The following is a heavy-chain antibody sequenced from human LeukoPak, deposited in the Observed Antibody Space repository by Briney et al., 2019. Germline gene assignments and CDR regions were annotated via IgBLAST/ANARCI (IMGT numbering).Heavy chain of an antibody. CDR1: GYSFTGYY. Sequence: GESLKISCKGSGYSFTGYYMHWVRQAPGQGLEWMGWINPNSGGTNYAQKFQGRVTMTRDTSIRIAYMELSRLRSDDTAVYYCARGGVTHIDYWGQGTLVTVSS. CDR2: INPNSGGT. V-gene: IGHV1-2*02. D-gene: IGHD2-21*02. CDR3: ARGGVTHIDY. J-gene: IGHJ4*02.